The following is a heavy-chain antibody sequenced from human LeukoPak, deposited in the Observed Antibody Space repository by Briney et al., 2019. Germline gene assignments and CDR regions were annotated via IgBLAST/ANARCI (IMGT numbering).Heavy chain of an antibody. Sequence: ASVKVSCKASGYTFTGYYMHWVRQAPGQGLEWMGWINPNSGGTKYAQKLQGRVTMTRDTSISTAYMELSRLRSDDTAVYYCATPGDGSGSSIYFDYWGQGTLVTVSS. CDR2: INPNSGGT. V-gene: IGHV1-2*02. CDR3: ATPGDGSGSSIYFDY. D-gene: IGHD3-10*01. CDR1: GYTFTGYY. J-gene: IGHJ4*02.